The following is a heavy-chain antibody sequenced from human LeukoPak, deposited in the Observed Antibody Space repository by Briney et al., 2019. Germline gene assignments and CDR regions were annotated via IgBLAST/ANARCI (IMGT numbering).Heavy chain of an antibody. CDR3: ARGAIWGGDYFDY. J-gene: IGHJ4*02. V-gene: IGHV3-48*02. CDR2: ISSSSSTI. D-gene: IGHD7-27*01. CDR1: GFTFSSYG. Sequence: GGSLRLSCAASGFTFSSYGMNWVRQAPGKGLEWVSYISSSSSTIYYADSVKGRFTISRDNAKNSLYLQMNSLRDEDTAAYYCARGAIWGGDYFDYWGQGTLVTVSS.